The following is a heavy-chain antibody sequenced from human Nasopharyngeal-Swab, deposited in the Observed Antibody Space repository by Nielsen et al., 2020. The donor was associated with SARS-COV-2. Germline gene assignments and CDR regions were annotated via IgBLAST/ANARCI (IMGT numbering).Heavy chain of an antibody. CDR2: MNPNSGNT. Sequence: WVGQAPGQGLEWMGWMNPNSGNTGYAQKFQGRVTMTRNTSISTAYMELSSLRSEDTAVYYCARGRLSNYYGMDVWGQGTTVTV. J-gene: IGHJ6*02. CDR3: ARGRLSNYYGMDV. D-gene: IGHD3-16*02. V-gene: IGHV1-8*01.